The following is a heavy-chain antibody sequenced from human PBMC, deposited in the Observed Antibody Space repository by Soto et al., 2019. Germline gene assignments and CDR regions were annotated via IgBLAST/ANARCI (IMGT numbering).Heavy chain of an antibody. V-gene: IGHV4-31*03. CDR1: GGPISSSSYY. CDR3: ARGLTIFGVVFNDY. CDR2: IYYSGST. D-gene: IGHD3-3*01. Sequence: SETLSLTCTVSGGPISSSSYYWGWIRQPPGKGLEWIGYIYYSGSTYYNPSLKSRVTISVDTSKNQFSLKLSSVTAADTAVYYCARGLTIFGVVFNDYWGQGTLVTVSS. J-gene: IGHJ4*02.